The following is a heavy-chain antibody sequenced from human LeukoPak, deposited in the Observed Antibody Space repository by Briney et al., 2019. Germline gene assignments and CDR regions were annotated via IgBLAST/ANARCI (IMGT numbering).Heavy chain of an antibody. Sequence: HGGSLSLSCAASGFTFSSNWMHRVRQAPGKGLVWVSRINEDGSTTNYADSVKGRSTIFRDNAKNTLSLQLNSLRAEDTAVYYCARDDGDYAFDYWGQGTLVTVSS. J-gene: IGHJ4*02. V-gene: IGHV3-74*01. CDR3: ARDDGDYAFDY. CDR2: INEDGSTT. D-gene: IGHD4-17*01. CDR1: GFTFSSNW.